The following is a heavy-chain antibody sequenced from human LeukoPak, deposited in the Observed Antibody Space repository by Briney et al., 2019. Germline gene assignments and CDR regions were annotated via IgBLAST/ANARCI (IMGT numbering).Heavy chain of an antibody. V-gene: IGHV4-34*01. Sequence: GSLRLSCAASGFTFSSYDMTWVRQPPGKGLEWIGEINHSGSTNYNPSLKSRVTISVDTSKNQFSLKLTSVTAADTAVYYCARETSQKGAHYMDVWGKGTTVTISS. D-gene: IGHD3-16*01. CDR1: GFTFSSYD. CDR2: INHSGST. CDR3: ARETSQKGAHYMDV. J-gene: IGHJ6*03.